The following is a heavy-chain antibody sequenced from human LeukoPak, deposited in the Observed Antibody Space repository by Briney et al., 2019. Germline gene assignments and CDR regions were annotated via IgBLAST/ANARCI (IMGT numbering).Heavy chain of an antibody. J-gene: IGHJ4*02. Sequence: GGPLRLSCAASGFTFSRYWIHWVRQAPGKGLVWVSRINSDGSTTTYADSVKGRFTISRDNAKNTLYLQMNSLRAEDTAVYYCAQGGSPGAFDYWGQGTLVTVSS. CDR2: INSDGSTT. D-gene: IGHD1-26*01. CDR1: GFTFSRYW. CDR3: AQGGSPGAFDY. V-gene: IGHV3-74*01.